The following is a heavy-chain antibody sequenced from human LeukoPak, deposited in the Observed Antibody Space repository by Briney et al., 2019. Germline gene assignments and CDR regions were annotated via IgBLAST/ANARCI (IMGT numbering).Heavy chain of an antibody. D-gene: IGHD3-22*01. J-gene: IGHJ3*02. CDR1: GFTFSSYW. Sequence: GGSLRLSCAASGFTFSSYWMSWVRQAPGKGLEWVANIKQDGSEKYYVDSVKGRFTISRDNAKNSLYLQMNSLRAEDTAVYYCARDRNGYLYDAFDIWGQGIMVTVSS. CDR3: ARDRNGYLYDAFDI. V-gene: IGHV3-7*03. CDR2: IKQDGSEK.